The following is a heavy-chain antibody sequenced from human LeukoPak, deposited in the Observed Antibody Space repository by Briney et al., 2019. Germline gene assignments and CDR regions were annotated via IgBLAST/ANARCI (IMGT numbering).Heavy chain of an antibody. CDR2: INHNGNVN. V-gene: IGHV3-7*03. CDR1: GFTFSSYW. CDR3: ARGGGLDV. J-gene: IGHJ6*02. D-gene: IGHD3-16*01. Sequence: PGRSLRLSCAASGFTFSSYWMNWARQAPGKGLEWVASINHNGNVNYYVDSVKGRFTISRDNAKSSLYLQMSNLRAEDTAVYFCARGGGLDVWGQGATVTVSS.